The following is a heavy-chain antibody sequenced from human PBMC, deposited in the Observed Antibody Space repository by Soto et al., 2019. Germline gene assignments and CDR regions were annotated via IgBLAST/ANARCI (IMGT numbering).Heavy chain of an antibody. CDR3: VRVWLGPIWNNYARLGAMAL. CDR2: GFHSGST. CDR1: GGSIASGAYY. V-gene: IGHV4-39*02. D-gene: IGHD5-18*01. Sequence: QLLESGPGLLKPSETLSLTCTVSGGSIASGAYYWDWIRQAPGKGLEWIGSGFHSGSTYYNPSLQSRVTIFVDTSKNEFSLTLRSVSAADTAVYHCVRVWLGPIWNNYARLGAMALWGQGTTVIVSS. J-gene: IGHJ6*02.